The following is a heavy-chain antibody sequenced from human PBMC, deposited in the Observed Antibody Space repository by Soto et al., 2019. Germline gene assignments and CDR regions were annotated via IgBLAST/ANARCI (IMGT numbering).Heavy chain of an antibody. V-gene: IGHV1-3*01. CDR3: ARDNYGSGSYYYYMDV. D-gene: IGHD3-10*01. Sequence: ASVKVSCKASGYTFTSYAMHWVRQAPGQRLEWMGWINAGNGNTKYSQKFQGRVTITRDTSASTAYMELSSLRSEDTAVYYCARDNYGSGSYYYYMDVWGKGTTVTVSS. CDR1: GYTFTSYA. J-gene: IGHJ6*03. CDR2: INAGNGNT.